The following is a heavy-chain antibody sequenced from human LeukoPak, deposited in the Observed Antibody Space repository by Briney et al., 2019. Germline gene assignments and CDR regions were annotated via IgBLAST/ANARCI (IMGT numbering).Heavy chain of an antibody. CDR3: ARDWVSSWYRFDP. CDR1: GGSISSSSYY. D-gene: IGHD6-13*01. J-gene: IGHJ5*02. V-gene: IGHV4-39*07. Sequence: PSETLSLTCTVSGGSISSSSYYWGWIRQPPGKGLEWIGSIYYSGSTYSNPSLKCRVTISVDTSKNQFSLKLSSVTAADTAVYYCARDWVSSWYRFDPWGQGTLVTVSS. CDR2: IYYSGST.